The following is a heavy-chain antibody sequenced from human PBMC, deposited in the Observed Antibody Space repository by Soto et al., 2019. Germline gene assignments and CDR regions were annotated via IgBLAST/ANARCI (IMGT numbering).Heavy chain of an antibody. CDR3: VRDRGYSSWYDP. D-gene: IGHD5-18*01. CDR1: GGSISNYY. V-gene: IGHV4-59*01. Sequence: SETLSLTCTVSGGSISNYYWSWLRQPPGKGLEWIGYIYYSGSTNYNPSLRSRVTISVDTSKNQFSLKLSSVTAADTAIYYCVRDRGYSSWYDPWGQGTLVTVSS. CDR2: IYYSGST. J-gene: IGHJ5*02.